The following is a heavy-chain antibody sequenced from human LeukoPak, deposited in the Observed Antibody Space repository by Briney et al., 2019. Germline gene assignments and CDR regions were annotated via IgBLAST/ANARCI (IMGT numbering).Heavy chain of an antibody. CDR1: GFTFSSYA. D-gene: IGHD6-19*01. J-gene: IGHJ4*02. CDR3: ARDTGIAVAGTNELNY. CDR2: ISYDGSNK. Sequence: GGSLRLSRAASGFTFSSYAMHWVRQAPGKGLEWVAVISYDGSNKYYADSVKGRFTISRDNSKNTLYLQMNSLRAEDTAVYYCARDTGIAVAGTNELNYWGQGTLVTVSS. V-gene: IGHV3-30-3*01.